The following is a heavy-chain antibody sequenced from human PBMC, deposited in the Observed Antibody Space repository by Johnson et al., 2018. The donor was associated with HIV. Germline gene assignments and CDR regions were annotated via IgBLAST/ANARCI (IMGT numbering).Heavy chain of an antibody. CDR3: AREGNSGSYLENNAFDI. D-gene: IGHD1-26*01. CDR2: ISNDGRHK. J-gene: IGHJ3*02. CDR1: GFTFSSYG. Sequence: QMLLVESGGGVVQPGRSLRLSCAASGFTFSSYGMHWVRQAPGKGLEWVAVISNDGRHKDYADSVKGRFTISRDNSKNTLYLQMNSLRAEDTALYYCAREGNSGSYLENNAFDIWGQGTMVIVSS. V-gene: IGHV3-30*03.